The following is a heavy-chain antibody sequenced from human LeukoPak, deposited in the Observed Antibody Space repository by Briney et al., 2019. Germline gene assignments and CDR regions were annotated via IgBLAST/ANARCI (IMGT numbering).Heavy chain of an antibody. Sequence: GGSLRLSCAASGFTFSSYNMNWVRQAPGKGLEWVSYIGANSAIYYADSVKGRFTISRDNAKNSLSLQMNSLRDDDTAVYYCAREGYYGAFDIWGQGTVVTVSS. D-gene: IGHD3-10*01. CDR3: AREGYYGAFDI. CDR1: GFTFSSYN. CDR2: IGANSAI. J-gene: IGHJ3*02. V-gene: IGHV3-48*02.